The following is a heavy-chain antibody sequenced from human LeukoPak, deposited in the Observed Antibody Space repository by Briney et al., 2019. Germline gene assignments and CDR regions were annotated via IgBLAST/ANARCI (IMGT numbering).Heavy chain of an antibody. D-gene: IGHD4-11*01. Sequence: ASVKVSCKASGYTFTSYYMHLVRQAPGQGLEWMGIINPSGGSTSYAQKFQGRVTMTRDTSTSTVYMELSSLRSEDTAVYYCARENHDYSNYGLDYYYYYYMDVWGKGTTVTVSS. CDR1: GYTFTSYY. J-gene: IGHJ6*03. V-gene: IGHV1-46*01. CDR2: INPSGGST. CDR3: ARENHDYSNYGLDYYYYYYMDV.